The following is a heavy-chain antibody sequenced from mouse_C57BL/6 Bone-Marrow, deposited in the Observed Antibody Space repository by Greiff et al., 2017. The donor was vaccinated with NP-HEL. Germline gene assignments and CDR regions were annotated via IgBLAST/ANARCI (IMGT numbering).Heavy chain of an antibody. CDR2: ISDGGSYT. CDR3: ARSAYYYGSSLGPWFAY. CDR1: GFTFSSYA. V-gene: IGHV5-4*03. J-gene: IGHJ3*01. Sequence: EVKLVESGGGLVKPGGSLKLSCAASGFTFSSYAMSWVRQTPEKRLEWVATISDGGSYTYYPDNVKGRFTISRDNAKNNLYLQMSHLKSEDTAMYYCARSAYYYGSSLGPWFAYWGQGTLVTVSA. D-gene: IGHD1-1*01.